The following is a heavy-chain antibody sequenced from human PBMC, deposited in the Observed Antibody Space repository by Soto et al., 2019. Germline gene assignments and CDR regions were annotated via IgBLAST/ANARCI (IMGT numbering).Heavy chain of an antibody. CDR2: INPSGGST. J-gene: IGHJ5*02. CDR1: GYTFTSHY. V-gene: IGHV1-46*01. Sequence: ASVKVSCKSPGYTFTSHYMHWVRQAPGQGLEWMGIINPSGGSTSYAQKFQGRVTMTRDTSTSTVYMELSSLRSEDTAVYYCARDRDYYDSSGYYYEWFDPWGQGTLVTVSS. D-gene: IGHD3-22*01. CDR3: ARDRDYYDSSGYYYEWFDP.